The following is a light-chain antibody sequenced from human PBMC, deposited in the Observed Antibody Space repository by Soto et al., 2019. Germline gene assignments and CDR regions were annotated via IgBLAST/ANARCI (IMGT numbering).Light chain of an antibody. V-gene: IGLV4-60*02. CDR3: ETWNENTWV. CDR2: LENSGAY. J-gene: IGLJ3*02. Sequence: QPVLTQSSSASASLGSSVKLTCTLSSGHSEYTIAWHQQHPGKAPRYLMKLENSGAYNKGSGVSNRFSGSSSGADRYLTISNLQFDDEADYYCETWNENTWVIGAGTKLTVL. CDR1: SGHSEYT.